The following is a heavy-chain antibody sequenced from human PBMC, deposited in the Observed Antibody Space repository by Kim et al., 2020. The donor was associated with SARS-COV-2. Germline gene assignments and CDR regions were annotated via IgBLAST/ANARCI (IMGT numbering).Heavy chain of an antibody. V-gene: IGHV4-59*08. CDR3: ARLSLGGSGQSAFDI. CDR2: IYYSGST. CDR1: GGSISSYY. Sequence: SETLSLTCTVSGGSISSYYWSWIRQPPGKGLEWIGYIYYSGSTNYNPSLKSRVTISVDTSKNQFSLKLSSVTAADTAVYYCARLSLGGSGQSAFDIWGQGTMVTVSS. J-gene: IGHJ3*02. D-gene: IGHD3-10*01.